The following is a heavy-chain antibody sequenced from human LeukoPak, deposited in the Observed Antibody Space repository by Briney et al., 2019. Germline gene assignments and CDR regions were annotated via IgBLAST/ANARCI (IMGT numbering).Heavy chain of an antibody. CDR3: ARLVSPVAGISWFDP. Sequence: SEALSLTCTVSGGSISSSSYYWGWIRQPPGKGLQWIGSIYYSGSTYYNPSLKSRVTISVDTSKNQFSLKLSSVTAADTAVYYCARLVSPVAGISWFDPWGQGTLVTVSS. J-gene: IGHJ5*02. CDR2: IYYSGST. V-gene: IGHV4-39*01. CDR1: GGSISSSSYY. D-gene: IGHD6-19*01.